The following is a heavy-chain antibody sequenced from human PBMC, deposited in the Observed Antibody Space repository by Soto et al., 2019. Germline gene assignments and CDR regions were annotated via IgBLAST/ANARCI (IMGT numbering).Heavy chain of an antibody. CDR2: IYYSGST. CDR3: ASSYDTTYPVDY. D-gene: IGHD3-22*01. Sequence: SETLSLTCTVSGGSVSSGSYYWSCIRQPPGKGLEWIGYIYYSGSTNYNPSLKSRVTISVDTSKNQFSLKLSSVTAADTAVYYCASSYDTTYPVDYWGQGTLVTVSS. V-gene: IGHV4-61*01. CDR1: GGSVSSGSYY. J-gene: IGHJ4*02.